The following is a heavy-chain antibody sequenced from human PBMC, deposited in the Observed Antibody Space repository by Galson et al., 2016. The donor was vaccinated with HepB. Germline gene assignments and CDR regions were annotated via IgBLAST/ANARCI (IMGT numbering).Heavy chain of an antibody. CDR1: GGSISSNAW. CDR2: INHRGTT. CDR3: ARQQYHLLISRWFDP. Sequence: SETLSLTCAVSGGSISSNAWWTWVRQPPGKGLEWIGEINHRGTTYYNSSLKSRVTISVDTSRSHFSLNLSSVSAADTAVYYCARQQYHLLISRWFDPWGQGTLVTVSS. V-gene: IGHV4-4*02. J-gene: IGHJ5*02. D-gene: IGHD2-2*01.